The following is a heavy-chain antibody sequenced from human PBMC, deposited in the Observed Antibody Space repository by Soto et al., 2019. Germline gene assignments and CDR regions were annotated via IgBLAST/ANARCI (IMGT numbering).Heavy chain of an antibody. CDR3: ARAPSLIAVAGTYYYYYGMDV. D-gene: IGHD6-19*01. V-gene: IGHV6-1*01. CDR2: TYYRSKWYN. Sequence: SQTLSLTCAISGDSVSSNSAAWNWIRQSPSRGLEWLGRTYYRSKWYNDCAVSVKSRITINPDTSKNQFSLQLNSVTPEDTAVYYCARAPSLIAVAGTYYYYYGMDVWGQGTTVTVSS. CDR1: GDSVSSNSAA. J-gene: IGHJ6*02.